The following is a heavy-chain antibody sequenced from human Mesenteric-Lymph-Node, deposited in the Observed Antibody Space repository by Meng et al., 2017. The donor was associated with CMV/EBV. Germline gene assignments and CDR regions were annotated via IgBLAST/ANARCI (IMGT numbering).Heavy chain of an antibody. J-gene: IGHJ4*02. CDR2: IYYSGST. V-gene: IGHV4-61*01. Sequence: SETLSLTCTVSGGSISSGSYYWSWIRQPPGKGLEWIGYIYYSGSTNYNPSLKSRVTISVDTAKNQFSLKLSSVTAAATAVDYCARVPTFYVFWSQEEAIDYWGQGTLVTVSS. CDR3: ARVPTFYVFWSQEEAIDY. CDR1: GGSISSGSYY. D-gene: IGHD3-3*01.